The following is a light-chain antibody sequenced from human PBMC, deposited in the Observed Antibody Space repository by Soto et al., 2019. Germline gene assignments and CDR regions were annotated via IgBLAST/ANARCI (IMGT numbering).Light chain of an antibody. CDR1: SSNIGADYD. CDR3: QSYDSSLSARV. J-gene: IGLJ2*01. V-gene: IGLV1-40*01. Sequence: QPVLTQPPSVSGAPGQTVTISCTGSSSNIGADYDVHWYQQLPGTAPKLVIFGNMHRPSGVPDRFSGSKSGTSASLAITGLQSEDEADYYCQSYDSSLSARVFGGGTKLTVL. CDR2: GNM.